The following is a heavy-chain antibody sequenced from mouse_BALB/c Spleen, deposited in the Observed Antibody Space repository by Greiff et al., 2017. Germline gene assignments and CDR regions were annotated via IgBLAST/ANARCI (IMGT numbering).Heavy chain of an antibody. Sequence: DVQLQESGPGLVKPSQSLSLTCTVTGYSITSDYAWNWIRQFPGNKLEWMGYISYSGSTSYNPSLKSRISITRDTSKNQFFLQLNSVTTEDTATYYCARGGLLRHGAMDYWGQGTSVTVSS. D-gene: IGHD1-2*01. V-gene: IGHV3-2*02. CDR1: GYSITSDYA. J-gene: IGHJ4*01. CDR3: ARGGLLRHGAMDY. CDR2: ISYSGST.